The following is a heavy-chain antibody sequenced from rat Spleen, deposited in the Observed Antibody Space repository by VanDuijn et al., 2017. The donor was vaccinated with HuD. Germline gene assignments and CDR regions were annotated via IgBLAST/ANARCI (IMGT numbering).Heavy chain of an antibody. Sequence: QVQLKESGPGLVQPSQTLSLTCTVSGLSLTSNNISWIRQPPGKGLEWMGIIWTGGSTDYNSALRSRLSISRDTSKSQVFLKMNSLQTEDIATYYCARGFGFYTGDYFDYWGQGVMVTVSS. CDR3: ARGFGFYTGDYFDY. J-gene: IGHJ2*01. CDR1: GLSLTSNN. D-gene: IGHD4-3*01. CDR2: IWTGGST. V-gene: IGHV2-47*01.